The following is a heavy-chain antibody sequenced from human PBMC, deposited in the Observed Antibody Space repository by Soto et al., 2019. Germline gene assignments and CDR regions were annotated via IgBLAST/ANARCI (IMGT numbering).Heavy chain of an antibody. Sequence: PSETLSLTCTVSGGSISSSSYYWGWIRQPPGKGLEWIGSIYYSGSTYYNPSLKSRVTISVDTSKNQFSLKLSSVTAADTAVYYCARHEWAPPVTPQNRLAPCGQGILVTVSS. D-gene: IGHD4-17*01. V-gene: IGHV4-39*01. CDR1: GGSISSSSYY. CDR3: ARHEWAPPVTPQNRLAP. CDR2: IYYSGST. J-gene: IGHJ5*02.